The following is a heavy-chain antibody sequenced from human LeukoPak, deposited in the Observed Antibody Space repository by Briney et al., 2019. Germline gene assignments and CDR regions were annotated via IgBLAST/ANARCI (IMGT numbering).Heavy chain of an antibody. CDR3: ARGQLYYDSSGFDY. D-gene: IGHD3-22*01. J-gene: IGHJ4*02. CDR1: GFTFSSYS. CDR2: ISSSSSYI. Sequence: GVSLRLSCAASGFTFSSYSMNWVRQAPGKGLEWVSSISSSSSYIYYVDSVKGRFTISRDNAKNSLYLQMNSLRAEDTAVYYCARGQLYYDSSGFDYWGQGTLVTVSS. V-gene: IGHV3-21*01.